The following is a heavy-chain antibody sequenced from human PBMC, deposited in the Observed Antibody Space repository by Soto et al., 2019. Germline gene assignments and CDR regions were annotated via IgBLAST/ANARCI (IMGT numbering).Heavy chain of an antibody. CDR3: ARARVRGGGGIAAPEYFQH. J-gene: IGHJ1*01. CDR2: FIPILGIA. CDR1: GGTFSSYT. V-gene: IGHV1-69*02. Sequence: QVQLVQSGAEVKKPGSSVKVACKASGGTFSSYTSSWVRQAPGQGLEWMGRFIPILGIANYAQKFQGRVTITADKSVSTASMELCSRRSEDTAVYYWARARVRGGGGIAAPEYFQHWGQGTLVTVSS. D-gene: IGHD6-6*01.